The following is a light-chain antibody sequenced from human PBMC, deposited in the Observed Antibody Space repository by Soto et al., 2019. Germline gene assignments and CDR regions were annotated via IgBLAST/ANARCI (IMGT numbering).Light chain of an antibody. CDR3: QSYDSSLSGYVV. V-gene: IGLV1-40*01. CDR2: GNS. Sequence: QSVLTQPPSVSGAPGQRVTISCTGRSSNIGAGYDVHWYQQLPGTAPKLLIYGNSNRPSGVPDRFSGSKSGTSASLAITGLQAEDEADYHCQSYDSSLSGYVVFGGGTKLTAL. CDR1: SSNIGAGYD. J-gene: IGLJ2*01.